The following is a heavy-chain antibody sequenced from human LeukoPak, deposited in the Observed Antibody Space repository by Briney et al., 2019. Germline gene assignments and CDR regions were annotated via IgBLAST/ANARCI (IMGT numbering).Heavy chain of an antibody. Sequence: PSETLSLTCTVSGGSIVSHYWNWIRQPAGRGLEWIGRFYASGTTNTSPSLKSRVTMSVDTSKNQFSLKLSSVTAADTAVYYCARHLPIAVAVPFDYWGQGTLVTVSS. V-gene: IGHV4-4*07. CDR3: ARHLPIAVAVPFDY. J-gene: IGHJ4*02. CDR1: GGSIVSHY. D-gene: IGHD6-19*01. CDR2: FYASGTT.